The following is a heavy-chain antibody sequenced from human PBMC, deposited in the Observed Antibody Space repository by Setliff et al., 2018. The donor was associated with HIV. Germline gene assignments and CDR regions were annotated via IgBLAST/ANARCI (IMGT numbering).Heavy chain of an antibody. CDR3: APLGGSRFYFDY. J-gene: IGHJ4*02. Sequence: PGGSLRLSCEVSAFTFSSFEMNWVRQAPGKGPEWVSYISSSGSTIYYADSVKGRFTISRDNAKNSLYLQMNSLRAEDTAVYYCAPLGGSRFYFDYWGQGTLVTVSS. CDR2: ISSSGSTI. D-gene: IGHD3-3*01. V-gene: IGHV3-48*03. CDR1: AFTFSSFE.